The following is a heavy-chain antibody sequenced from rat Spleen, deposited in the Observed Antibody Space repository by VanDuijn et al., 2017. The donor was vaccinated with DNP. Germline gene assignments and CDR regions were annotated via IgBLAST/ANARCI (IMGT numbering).Heavy chain of an antibody. CDR3: ARYYSALFDY. CDR2: INSEGST. V-gene: IGHV3-3*01. J-gene: IGHJ2*01. CDR1: GYSITSNFR. Sequence: EVQLQESGPGLVKSSQSLSLTCSVTGYSITSNFRWSWIRKFPGNKLEWMGFINSEGSTNYNPSLKSRISITRDTSKNQFFLQVNSITTEDTATYYCARYYSALFDYWGQGVMVTVSS. D-gene: IGHD1-1*01.